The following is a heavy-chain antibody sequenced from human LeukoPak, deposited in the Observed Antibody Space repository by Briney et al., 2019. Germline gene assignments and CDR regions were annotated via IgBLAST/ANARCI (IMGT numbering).Heavy chain of an antibody. J-gene: IGHJ6*02. CDR3: ARSNWANYYYYGMDV. D-gene: IGHD1-1*01. CDR2: IYYSGST. CDR1: GGSISSYY. V-gene: IGHV4-59*08. Sequence: SETLSLTCSVSGGSISSYYCSWIRQHPGKGLEWIGYIYYSGSTNYNPSLKSRATISVDTSKNQFSLKLSSVTAADTAVYYCARSNWANYYYYGMDVWGQGTTVTVSS.